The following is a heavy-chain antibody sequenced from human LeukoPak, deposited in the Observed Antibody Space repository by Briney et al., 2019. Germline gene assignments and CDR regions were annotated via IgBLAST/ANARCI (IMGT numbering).Heavy chain of an antibody. V-gene: IGHV1-69*04. Sequence: SVKVSCKASGGTFSSYAISWVRQAPGQGLEWMGRIIPILGIANYAQKFQGRVTITADKSTSTAYMELSSLRSEGTAVYYCARDSLAVAGTGMDYWGQGTLVTVSS. CDR2: IIPILGIA. CDR1: GGTFSSYA. J-gene: IGHJ4*02. CDR3: ARDSLAVAGTGMDY. D-gene: IGHD6-19*01.